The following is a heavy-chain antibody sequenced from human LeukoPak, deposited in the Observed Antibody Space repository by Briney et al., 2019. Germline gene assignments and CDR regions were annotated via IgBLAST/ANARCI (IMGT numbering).Heavy chain of an antibody. CDR3: ARHAVPVPASRFDP. J-gene: IGHJ5*02. CDR1: GGSIIRSSYY. CDR2: IYYSGST. Sequence: SETLSVTCTVSGGSIIRSSYYWVWLRDPPGKGVEWIGNIYYSGSTYYNPSLKSRVTISVATSKNQFSLKLSSVTAADTAVYYCARHAVPVPASRFDPWGQGTLVTVSS. V-gene: IGHV4-39*01. D-gene: IGHD2-2*01.